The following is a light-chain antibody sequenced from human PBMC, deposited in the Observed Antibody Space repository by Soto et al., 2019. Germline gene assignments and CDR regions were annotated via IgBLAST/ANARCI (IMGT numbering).Light chain of an antibody. V-gene: IGLV1-40*01. J-gene: IGLJ2*01. Sequence: QSVLTQPPSVSGAPGQRVTISCTGSSSKIGAGYDVHWYQQLPGTAPKLLIYGNSTRPSGVPDRFSGSKSGTSASLAITGLQAEDEADYYCQSYDSSLSVVVFGGGTKLTVL. CDR2: GNS. CDR3: QSYDSSLSVVV. CDR1: SSKIGAGYD.